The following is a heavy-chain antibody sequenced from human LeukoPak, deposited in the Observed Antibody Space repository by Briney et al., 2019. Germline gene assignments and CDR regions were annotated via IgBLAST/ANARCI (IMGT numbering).Heavy chain of an antibody. D-gene: IGHD1-20*01. CDR2: IKKDGSEN. CDR3: ARLLAYNSGGEAFDH. CDR1: GFTFSSYW. J-gene: IGHJ4*02. V-gene: IGHV3-7*01. Sequence: AGGSLRLSSAASGFTFSSYWMSWVRQAPGKGLEWVANIKKDGSENYYVDSVKGRFTISRDNAKNSLYLQMNSLRAEDTAVYYCARLLAYNSGGEAFDHWGQGTLVTVSS.